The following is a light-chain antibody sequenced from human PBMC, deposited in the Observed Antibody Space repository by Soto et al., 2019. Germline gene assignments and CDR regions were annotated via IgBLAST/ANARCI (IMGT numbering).Light chain of an antibody. J-gene: IGKJ2*01. CDR3: QQSNNWPYT. Sequence: EIVMTQSPATLSVSPGERATLSCRASQSVSSNLAWYQQKPGQAPRLLFYGASTRATGIPARFSGSGSGTDFTLTISSLPSEDFAVYYCQQSNNWPYTFGQGTKREIK. V-gene: IGKV3-15*01. CDR1: QSVSSN. CDR2: GAS.